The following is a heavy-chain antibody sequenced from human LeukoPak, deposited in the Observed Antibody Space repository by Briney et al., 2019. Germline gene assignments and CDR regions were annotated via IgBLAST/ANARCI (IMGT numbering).Heavy chain of an antibody. J-gene: IGHJ4*02. CDR2: IRYDGSNK. CDR1: GFTFSSYG. V-gene: IGHV3-30*02. Sequence: PGGSLRLSCAASGFTFSSYGMHWVRQAPGKGLEWVAFIRYDGSNKYYADSVKGRFTISRDNSKNTLYLQMNSLRAEDTAVYYCAKDREWELLYYFDYWGPGALCTVSS. D-gene: IGHD1-26*01. CDR3: AKDREWELLYYFDY.